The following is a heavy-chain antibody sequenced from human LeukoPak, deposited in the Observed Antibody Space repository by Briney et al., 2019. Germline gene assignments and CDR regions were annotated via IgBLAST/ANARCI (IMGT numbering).Heavy chain of an antibody. CDR2: INPNSGGT. V-gene: IGHV1-2*04. J-gene: IGHJ4*02. Sequence: ASVKVSCKASGGTFSSYATSWVRQAPGQGLEWMGWINPNSGGTNYAQKFQGWVTMTRDTSISTAYMELSRLRSDDTAVYYCARVGPGGYVYDYWGQGTLVTVSS. D-gene: IGHD5-12*01. CDR3: ARVGPGGYVYDY. CDR1: GGTFSSYA.